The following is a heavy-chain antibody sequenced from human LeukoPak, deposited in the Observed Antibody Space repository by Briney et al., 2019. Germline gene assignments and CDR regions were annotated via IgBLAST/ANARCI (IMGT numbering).Heavy chain of an antibody. CDR2: ISGSSGII. J-gene: IGHJ5*02. D-gene: IGHD3-10*01. CDR1: GFTFNTYT. Sequence: GGSLRLSCAASGFTFNTYTMNWVRQAPGKELEWVSYISGSSGIIDYADSVRGRFTISRDNAKNSLYLQMNSLRAEDTAVYYCARDKDDYGSGNHWFDPWGQGTLVTVSS. V-gene: IGHV3-48*04. CDR3: ARDKDDYGSGNHWFDP.